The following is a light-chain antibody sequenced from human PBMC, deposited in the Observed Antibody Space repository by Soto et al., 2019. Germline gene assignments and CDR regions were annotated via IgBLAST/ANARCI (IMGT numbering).Light chain of an antibody. V-gene: IGKV3-15*01. Sequence: IEMTQSPDTLSVSPGERATRSCRASQSISSNLAWYLQKVGQAPRLLIYGASTRAPGISARFSGGGSGTEFTLTISSLQSEDFAIYYCQQYNNWSWTFGQGTKVDIK. J-gene: IGKJ1*01. CDR2: GAS. CDR1: QSISSN. CDR3: QQYNNWSWT.